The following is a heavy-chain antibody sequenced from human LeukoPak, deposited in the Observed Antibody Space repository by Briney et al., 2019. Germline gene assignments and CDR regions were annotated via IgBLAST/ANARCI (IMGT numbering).Heavy chain of an antibody. CDR1: GFTFSSYG. D-gene: IGHD4-11*01. J-gene: IGHJ4*02. CDR3: ERGLPLLDY. V-gene: IGHV3-33*01. Sequence: AGGSLRPSCAASGFTFSSYGMHWVRQAPGKRLEWVAVIWYDGSNKYYADSVKGRFTISRDNSKNTLYLQMNSLRAEDTAVYYCERGLPLLDYWGQGTLVTVSS. CDR2: IWYDGSNK.